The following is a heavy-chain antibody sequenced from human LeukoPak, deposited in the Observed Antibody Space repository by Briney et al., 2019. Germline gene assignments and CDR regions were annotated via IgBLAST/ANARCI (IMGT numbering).Heavy chain of an antibody. CDR1: GFILSRYG. CDR3: ARDYYSRFDY. CDR2: INSEGSST. V-gene: IGHV3-74*01. D-gene: IGHD3-22*01. Sequence: GGSLRLSCAASGFILSRYGMNWVRQAAGKGLVWVSRINSEGSSTTYADSVKGRFTISRDNAKNTLILQMNSLRAEDTAVYYCARDYYSRFDYWGQGTLVTVSS. J-gene: IGHJ4*02.